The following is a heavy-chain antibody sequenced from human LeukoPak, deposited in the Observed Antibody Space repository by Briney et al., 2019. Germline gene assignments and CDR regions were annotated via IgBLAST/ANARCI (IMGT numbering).Heavy chain of an antibody. D-gene: IGHD3-10*01. CDR1: GGSFSGYY. V-gene: IGHV4-34*01. J-gene: IGHJ5*02. CDR2: INHSGST. Sequence: SETLSLTCAVYGGSFSGYYWSWIRQPPGKGLEWIGEINHSGSTNYNPSLKSRVTISVDTSKNQFSLKLSSVTAEDTAVYYCARDLGPELFSLFDPWGQGTLVTVSS. CDR3: ARDLGPELFSLFDP.